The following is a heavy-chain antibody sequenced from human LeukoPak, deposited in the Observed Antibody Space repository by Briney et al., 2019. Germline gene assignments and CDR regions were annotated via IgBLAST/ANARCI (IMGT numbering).Heavy chain of an antibody. V-gene: IGHV3-23*01. CDR1: GFTFSSYA. D-gene: IGHD6-13*01. CDR3: AKDFWSRGSSWYGSLDY. Sequence: GGSLRLSCAASGFTFSSYAMSWVRQAPGKGLEWVSAISGSSGSTYYADSVKGRFTISRDNSKNTLYLQMNSLRAEDTAVYYCAKDFWSRGSSWYGSLDYWGQGTLVTVSS. CDR2: ISGSSGST. J-gene: IGHJ4*02.